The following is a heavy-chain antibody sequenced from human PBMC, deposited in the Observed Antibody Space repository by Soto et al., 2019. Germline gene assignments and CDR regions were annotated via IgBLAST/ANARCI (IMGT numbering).Heavy chain of an antibody. CDR1: GYTFTSYD. CDR3: ARDKITRIIDY. Sequence: QVQLVQSGAEEKKPGASVKVSCKASGYTFTSYDMHWVRQAPGQRLEWMGWINAGNGNTKYSQKFQGRVTITRDTSASKAYMELSSLRSEDTAVYYCARDKITRIIDYWGQGTLVTVSS. CDR2: INAGNGNT. D-gene: IGHD1-1*01. J-gene: IGHJ4*02. V-gene: IGHV1-3*05.